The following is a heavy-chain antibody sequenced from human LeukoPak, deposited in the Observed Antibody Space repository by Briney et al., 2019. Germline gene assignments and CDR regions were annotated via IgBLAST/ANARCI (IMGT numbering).Heavy chain of an antibody. D-gene: IGHD6-19*01. Sequence: GGSLRLSCAASGFTFSNFAMNWDRQAPGKGLEWVSTISGSGGSTYYADSVKGRFTISRDNSKNTLYLQMNSLRAEDTAVYYCAKMVHTEQWLVPFDYWGQGTLVTVSS. V-gene: IGHV3-23*01. CDR3: AKMVHTEQWLVPFDY. CDR2: ISGSGGST. J-gene: IGHJ4*02. CDR1: GFTFSNFA.